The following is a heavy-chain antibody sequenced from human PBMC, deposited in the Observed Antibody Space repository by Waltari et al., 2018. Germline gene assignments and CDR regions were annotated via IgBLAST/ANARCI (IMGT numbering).Heavy chain of an antibody. CDR1: GGSVSGYY. J-gene: IGHJ4*02. CDR3: ARTGYSSSWSTADYFDY. V-gene: IGHV4-34*01. Sequence: QVQLQQWGAGLLKPSETLSLTCAVYGGSVSGYYWSWIRQPPGKGLEWIGEINHRGSTNYNPALKSRVTISVDTSKNQFSLKLSSVTAADTAVYYCARTGYSSSWSTADYFDYWGQGTLVTVSS. D-gene: IGHD6-13*01. CDR2: INHRGST.